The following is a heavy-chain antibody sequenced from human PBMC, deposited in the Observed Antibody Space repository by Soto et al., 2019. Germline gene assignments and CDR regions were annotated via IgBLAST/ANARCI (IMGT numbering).Heavy chain of an antibody. CDR3: AKPDLGELSLEYYFDY. CDR2: ISGSGGST. CDR1: GLPFSSYA. V-gene: IGHV3-23*01. J-gene: IGHJ4*02. D-gene: IGHD3-16*02. Sequence: PGGSLRLSCAASGLPFSSYAMSWVRPTQGKGLEWVSAISGSGGSTYYADSVKGRSTISRDNSKNTLYLQMNSLRAEDTAVYYCAKPDLGELSLEYYFDYWGQGTLVTVSS.